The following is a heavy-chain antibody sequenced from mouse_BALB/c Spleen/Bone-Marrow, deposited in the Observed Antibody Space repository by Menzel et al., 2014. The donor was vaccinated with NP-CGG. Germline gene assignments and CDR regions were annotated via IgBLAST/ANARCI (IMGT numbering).Heavy chain of an antibody. CDR2: INPGSGGT. J-gene: IGHJ4*01. Sequence: QVHVKQSGAELVRPGTSVKVSCKASGYAFTNYLIDWVKQRPGQGLEWIGVINPGSGGTNYNEKFKGKATLTADKSSSTAYMQLSSLTSDDSAVYFCARSGYYGSNYAMDYWGQGTSVTVSS. CDR1: GYAFTNYL. CDR3: ARSGYYGSNYAMDY. D-gene: IGHD1-1*01. V-gene: IGHV1-54*01.